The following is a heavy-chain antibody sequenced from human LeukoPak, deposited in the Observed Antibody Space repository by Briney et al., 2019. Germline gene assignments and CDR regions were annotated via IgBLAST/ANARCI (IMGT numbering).Heavy chain of an antibody. CDR3: ARGSGPYYFDY. CDR1: GFTFSSYA. Sequence: GGSLRLSCAASGFTFSSYAMHWVRQAPGKGLEWVAVISYDGSNKYYADSVKGRFTISRDNSKNTLYLQMNSLRAEDTAVYYCARGSGPYYFDYWGQGTLVTVSS. D-gene: IGHD1-14*01. CDR2: ISYDGSNK. V-gene: IGHV3-30-3*01. J-gene: IGHJ4*02.